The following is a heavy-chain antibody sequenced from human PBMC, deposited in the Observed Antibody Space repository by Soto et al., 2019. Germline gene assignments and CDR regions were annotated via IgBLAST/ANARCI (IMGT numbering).Heavy chain of an antibody. CDR2: ISVGDAYR. D-gene: IGHD1-7*01. J-gene: IGHJ4*02. CDR1: GFTFTDYT. V-gene: IGHV3-21*01. CDR3: VTSPEGTSGMSE. Sequence: GGSLRLSCAASGFTFTDYTMNWVRQAPGKGLEWVSSISVGDAYRYYADSVRGRFTVSRDNAGNTLYLHMNSLRAEDTAVYYCVTSPEGTSGMSERGQRALVPVS.